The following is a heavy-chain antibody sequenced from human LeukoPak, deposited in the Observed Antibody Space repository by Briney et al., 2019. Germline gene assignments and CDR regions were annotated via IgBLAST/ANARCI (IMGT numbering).Heavy chain of an antibody. CDR2: SNGANGNT. J-gene: IGHJ4*02. CDR1: GYTFTSNA. V-gene: IGHV1-3*02. CDR3: ARGAGEGSWLIYY. Sequence: ASVKVSCKASGYTFTSNAMHWVRQAPGQRLEWMGCSNGANGNTEYSHEFQGRVTITRDTSARTAYMGLSSLRSEVTAVYYCARGAGEGSWLIYYWGQGTLVIVSS. D-gene: IGHD3-16*01.